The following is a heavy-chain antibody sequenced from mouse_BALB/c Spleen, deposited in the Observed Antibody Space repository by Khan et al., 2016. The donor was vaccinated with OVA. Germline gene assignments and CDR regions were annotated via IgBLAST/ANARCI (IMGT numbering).Heavy chain of an antibody. J-gene: IGHJ3*01. CDR1: GDSITSGY. D-gene: IGHD2-12*01. Sequence: EVQLVESGPSLVKPSQTLSLTCSVTGDSITSGYWNWIRKFPGNKLEYMGYIIYTGNTYYNPSLKSRISITRHTSKNQYYLQLSSVTDEDTATYYCARSTYSYAFVYWGQGTLVTVSA. CDR3: ARSTYSYAFVY. V-gene: IGHV3-8*02. CDR2: IIYTGNT.